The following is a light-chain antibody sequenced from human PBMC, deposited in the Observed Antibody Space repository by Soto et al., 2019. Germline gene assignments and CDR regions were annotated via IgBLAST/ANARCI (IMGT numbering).Light chain of an antibody. Sequence: EIVLTQSPGTLSLSPGERATLSCRASQSVSSTYLAWYQQKPGQAPRLLIYDASTRAAGIPDRFSGSGSGTDFTLTISRLEAEDFAVYYCHQYVSSPWTFGQGAKVEIK. CDR2: DAS. CDR1: QSVSSTY. V-gene: IGKV3-20*01. CDR3: HQYVSSPWT. J-gene: IGKJ1*01.